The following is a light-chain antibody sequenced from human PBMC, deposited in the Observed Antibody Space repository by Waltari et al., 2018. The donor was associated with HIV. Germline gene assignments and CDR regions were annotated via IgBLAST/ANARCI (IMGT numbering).Light chain of an antibody. Sequence: QSGLTQPVSASGTPGQSVIIPCSGAGGNPVHWYQEVSGAAPQLLIYNDLKRPSGVPDRFYGSKSGASASLAIRDVQSEDEADYYCATWDDSRAGCVIFGGGTKLTV. CDR1: GGNP. V-gene: IGLV1-44*01. CDR2: NDL. J-gene: IGLJ2*01. CDR3: ATWDDSRAGCVI.